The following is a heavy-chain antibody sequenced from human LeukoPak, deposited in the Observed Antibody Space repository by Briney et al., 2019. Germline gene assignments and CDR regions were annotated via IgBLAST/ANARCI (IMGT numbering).Heavy chain of an antibody. V-gene: IGHV3-48*01. CDR1: GFTFSSYS. D-gene: IGHD6-13*01. Sequence: GGSLRLSCAASGFTFSSYSMNWVRQAPGKGLEWVSYISSSSSTIYYADSVKGRFTISRDNAKNSLYLQMNSLRAEDTAVYYCARVAGPYYYYYMDVWAKGTTVTVSS. CDR2: ISSSSSTI. CDR3: ARVAGPYYYYYMDV. J-gene: IGHJ6*03.